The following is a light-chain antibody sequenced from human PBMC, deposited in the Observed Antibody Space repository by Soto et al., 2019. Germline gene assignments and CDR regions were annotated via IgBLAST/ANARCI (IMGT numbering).Light chain of an antibody. Sequence: DIQMTQSPSSLSASVGDRVTITCRASQSISSYLNWYQQKPGKAPKLLIYGASSLQRGVPSRFSGSGSGTDYTLTISSLQPEDFTTYYCQQTYSTPNTFGGGTKVEIK. V-gene: IGKV1-39*01. CDR2: GAS. CDR1: QSISSY. J-gene: IGKJ4*01. CDR3: QQTYSTPNT.